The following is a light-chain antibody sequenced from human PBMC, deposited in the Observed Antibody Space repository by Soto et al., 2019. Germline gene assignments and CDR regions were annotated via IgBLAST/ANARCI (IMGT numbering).Light chain of an antibody. V-gene: IGLV2-14*01. CDR2: EVS. CDR1: SSDVGGYHY. J-gene: IGLJ2*01. CDR3: SSYTSSTTLV. Sequence: QSALTQPASVSGSPGQSITISCTGTSSDVGGYHYVSWYQQYPGKAPKLMIYEVSNRPSGVFNRFSGSKSGNTASRTISGLQAEDEADYYCSSYTSSTTLVFGGGPKVTVL.